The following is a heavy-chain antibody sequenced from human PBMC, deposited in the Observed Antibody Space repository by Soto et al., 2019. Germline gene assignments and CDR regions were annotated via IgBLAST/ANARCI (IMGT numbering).Heavy chain of an antibody. CDR3: AKEHIVVVTATKAFDY. D-gene: IGHD2-21*02. J-gene: IGHJ4*02. V-gene: IGHV3-23*01. CDR2: ISGNGDSA. CDR1: GFPFRDYA. Sequence: GGSLRLSCAASGFPFRDYAMNWVRQAPGKGLEWVSDISGNGDSARYADSVKGRFTVSRDNSRDTLYLQMNSLRAEDTAVYYCAKEHIVVVTATKAFDYWGQGTLVTVSS.